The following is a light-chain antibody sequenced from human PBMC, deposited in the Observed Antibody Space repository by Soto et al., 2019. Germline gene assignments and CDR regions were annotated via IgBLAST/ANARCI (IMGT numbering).Light chain of an antibody. V-gene: IGLV1-40*01. Sequence: ELTQPPPGSGAPGQRGTISFTGNRSNIGAGYDVHWYQQLPGTAPKLLIYGNSNRPSGVPDGFSGSKSGTSASLAITGLQAEDEADYYCQSYDSSLSGVVFGGGTQLTVL. J-gene: IGLJ2*01. CDR3: QSYDSSLSGVV. CDR1: RSNIGAGYD. CDR2: GNS.